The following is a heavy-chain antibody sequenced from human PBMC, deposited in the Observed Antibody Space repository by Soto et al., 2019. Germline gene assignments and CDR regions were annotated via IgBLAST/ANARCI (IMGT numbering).Heavy chain of an antibody. CDR2: ISYDGSNK. D-gene: IGHD1-26*01. Sequence: PGGSLRLSCAASGFTFSTYALHWVRQAPGKGLEWVAVISYDGSNKYYADSVKGRFTISRDNSKNTLYLQMNSLRAEDTAVYYCAKDGELVGATFSYFDYWGQGTLVTVSS. CDR1: GFTFSTYA. V-gene: IGHV3-30-3*01. CDR3: AKDGELVGATFSYFDY. J-gene: IGHJ4*02.